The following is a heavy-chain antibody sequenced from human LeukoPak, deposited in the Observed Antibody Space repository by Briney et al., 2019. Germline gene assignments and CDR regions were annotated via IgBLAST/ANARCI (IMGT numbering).Heavy chain of an antibody. CDR1: GGSISSGGYY. V-gene: IGHV4-31*03. Sequence: SQTLSLTCTVSGGSISSGGYYWSWIRQHPGKGLEWIGYIYYSGSTYYNPSLKSRVTISVDTSKNQFPLKLSSVTAADTAVYYCARSVSFIAAAGNWFDPWGQGTLVTVSS. CDR3: ARSVSFIAAAGNWFDP. D-gene: IGHD6-13*01. J-gene: IGHJ5*02. CDR2: IYYSGST.